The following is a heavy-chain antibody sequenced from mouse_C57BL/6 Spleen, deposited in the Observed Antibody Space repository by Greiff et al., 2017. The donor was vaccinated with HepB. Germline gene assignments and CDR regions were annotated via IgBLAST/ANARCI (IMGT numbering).Heavy chain of an antibody. Sequence: QVQLQQPGAELVKPGASVKLSCKASGYTFTSYWMHWVKQRPGPGLEWIGMIHPNSGSTNYNERFKSKATLTVDKSSSTAYMQLSSLTSEDSAVYYCARGTTVVDYYAMDYWGQGTSVTVSS. D-gene: IGHD1-1*01. CDR1: GYTFTSYW. CDR3: ARGTTVVDYYAMDY. CDR2: IHPNSGST. V-gene: IGHV1-64*01. J-gene: IGHJ4*01.